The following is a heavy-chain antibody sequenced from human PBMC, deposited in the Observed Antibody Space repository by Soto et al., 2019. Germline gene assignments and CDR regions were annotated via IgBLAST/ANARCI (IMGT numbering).Heavy chain of an antibody. J-gene: IGHJ4*02. CDR3: ARGVVSTRTFDY. V-gene: IGHV5-51*01. Sequence: LKFSGKGSGYNFAGYWIAWVRQMPGKGLELMGIIYPSDSDTRYRPSFQGQVTISADKSISSAYLQWSSLRASDTAMYYCARGVVSTRTFDYWGQGSPVTVS. CDR2: IYPSDSDT. CDR1: GYNFAGYW. D-gene: IGHD3-22*01.